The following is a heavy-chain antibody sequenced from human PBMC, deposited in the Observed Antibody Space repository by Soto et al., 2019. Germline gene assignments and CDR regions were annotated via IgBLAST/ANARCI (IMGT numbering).Heavy chain of an antibody. D-gene: IGHD5-18*01. J-gene: IGHJ3*02. Sequence: ASVKVSCKTSGYTFTDYYTHWVRQAPGQGLEWMGWMNPKSGGAYSAQKFQGRVTLTRDTSIGTAYIEVNSLTSDDTAVYFCTRENIENSDGLYDAFDIWGQGTTVTVSS. V-gene: IGHV1-2*02. CDR2: MNPKSGGA. CDR1: GYTFTDYY. CDR3: TRENIENSDGLYDAFDI.